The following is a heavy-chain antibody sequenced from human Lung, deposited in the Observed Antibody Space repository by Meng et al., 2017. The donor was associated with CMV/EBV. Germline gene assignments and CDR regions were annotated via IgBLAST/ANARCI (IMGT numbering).Heavy chain of an antibody. D-gene: IGHD7-27*01. Sequence: SCAASGFTFRSYAMNWVRQAPGKGLEWVSSISSSSTFKHYADSMKGRFPISRDNTKKSPYLQMSGLRAEDTALYYCARDLLGTRDYFDSWGQGTLVTVSS. CDR2: ISSSSTFK. CDR1: GFTFRSYA. J-gene: IGHJ4*02. CDR3: ARDLLGTRDYFDS. V-gene: IGHV3-21*01.